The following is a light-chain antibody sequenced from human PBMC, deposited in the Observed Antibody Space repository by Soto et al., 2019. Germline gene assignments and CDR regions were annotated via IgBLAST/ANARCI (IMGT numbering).Light chain of an antibody. V-gene: IGKV3-20*01. CDR3: QHYGSSLSIT. J-gene: IGKJ5*01. CDR2: GAS. Sequence: EIVLTQSPGTLSLSPGERATLSCRASQSVSSNYLAWYQQKPGQAPRLLIYGASSRATGIPDRFSGSGSGTDFTLTISRLEPEDFAVYFCQHYGSSLSITFGQGTRLGIK. CDR1: QSVSSNY.